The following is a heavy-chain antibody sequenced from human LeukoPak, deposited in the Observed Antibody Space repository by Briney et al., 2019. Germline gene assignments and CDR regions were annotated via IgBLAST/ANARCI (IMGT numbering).Heavy chain of an antibody. D-gene: IGHD5-24*01. CDR3: ARDRRGRDGYTPQDY. V-gene: IGHV3-20*01. CDR2: INWNGGSA. CDR1: GLTFDDCG. Sequence: PGGSLRLSCAAPGLTFDDCGMSWVRQAPGKGLEWVSGINWNGGSAGYADSVKGRFTISRDNAKNSLYLQMNSLRAEDTALDHCARDRRGRDGYTPQDYWGQGTLVTVSS. J-gene: IGHJ4*02.